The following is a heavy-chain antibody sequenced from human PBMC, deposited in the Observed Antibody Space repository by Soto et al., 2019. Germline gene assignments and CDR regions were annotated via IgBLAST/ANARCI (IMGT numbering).Heavy chain of an antibody. CDR2: IYWDDDK. Sequence: GPTLVNPTQTLTLTCTFSWFSLSTSGVGVGWIRQPPGKALEWLALIYWDDDKRYSPSLKSRLTITKDTSKNQVVLTMTNMDPVDTATYYCAHCTLHDYGDYDPGTSHVFDSWGQGTLVTVSS. CDR1: WFSLSTSGVG. D-gene: IGHD4-17*01. V-gene: IGHV2-5*02. CDR3: AHCTLHDYGDYDPGTSHVFDS. J-gene: IGHJ4*02.